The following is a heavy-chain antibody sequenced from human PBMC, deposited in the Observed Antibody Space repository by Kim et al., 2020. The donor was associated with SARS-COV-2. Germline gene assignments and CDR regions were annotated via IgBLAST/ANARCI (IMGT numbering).Heavy chain of an antibody. Sequence: GGSLRLSCAASGSTFDDYGMSWVRQAPGKGLEWVSGINKNGDNTGYADSVKGRFTISRDNAKNSLYLQMNSLRAEDTALYYCARGHINGPFDSWGRGTLVLVSS. CDR2: INKNGDNT. CDR3: ARGHINGPFDS. J-gene: IGHJ4*01. V-gene: IGHV3-20*04. CDR1: GSTFDDYG. D-gene: IGHD2-21*01.